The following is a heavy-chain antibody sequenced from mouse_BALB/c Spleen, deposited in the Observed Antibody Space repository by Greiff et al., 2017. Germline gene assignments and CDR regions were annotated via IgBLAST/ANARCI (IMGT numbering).Heavy chain of an antibody. CDR3: ASGGWLLIAY. D-gene: IGHD2-3*01. CDR1: GFSLTSYG. CDR2: IWAGGST. V-gene: IGHV2-9*02. Sequence: VQGVESGPGLVAPSQSLSITCTVSGFSLTSYGVHWVRQPPGKGLEWLGVIWAGGSTNYNSALMSRLSISKDNSKSQVFLKMNSLQTDDTAMYYCASGGWLLIAYWGQGTLVTVSA. J-gene: IGHJ3*01.